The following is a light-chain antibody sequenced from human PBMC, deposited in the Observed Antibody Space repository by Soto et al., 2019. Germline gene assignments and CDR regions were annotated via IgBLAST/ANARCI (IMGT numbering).Light chain of an antibody. CDR1: QGIRDD. CDR3: LQENSYPLT. CDR2: SAS. J-gene: IGKJ4*01. V-gene: IGKV1-6*01. Sequence: AIQMTQSPSSLSASVGDRVTITCRASQGIRDDLGWYQQKPGKAPRLLIYSASTLQSGVPSRFSGSGFGTDLTLTISSLQPEDFATYYCLQENSYPLTFGGGTKVEIK.